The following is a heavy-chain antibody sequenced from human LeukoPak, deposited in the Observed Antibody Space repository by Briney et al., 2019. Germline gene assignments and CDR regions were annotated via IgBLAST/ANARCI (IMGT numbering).Heavy chain of an antibody. CDR1: GDTLTGYF. Sequence: GASVTVSCKASGDTLTGYFVHWVRQAPGQGLEWMGCIKYNGDGANSAQKFQGRVTMTWDTSITTAYMELSSLRSDDTAVYYCAREAQGTYKFLDWGQGTLVTVSS. J-gene: IGHJ4*02. CDR3: AREAQGTYKFLD. D-gene: IGHD1-1*01. V-gene: IGHV1-2*02. CDR2: IKYNGDGA.